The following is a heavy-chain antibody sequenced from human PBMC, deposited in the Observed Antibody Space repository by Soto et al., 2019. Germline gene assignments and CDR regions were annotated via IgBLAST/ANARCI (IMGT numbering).Heavy chain of an antibody. D-gene: IGHD3-3*01. V-gene: IGHV3-33*05. J-gene: IGHJ4*02. CDR2: MSYDGSNE. CDR1: GFTFSRYG. CDR3: ARDEGRAIFGVVHDASFYY. Sequence: QVHLVESGGGVVQPGGSLRLSCVGSGFTFSRYGVHWVRQAPGKGLEWVAFMSYDGSNEFYADSVKGRFTVSRDNSKNTLFLQMNSLTAEDTAVYYCARDEGRAIFGVVHDASFYYWGQGTLVTVSS.